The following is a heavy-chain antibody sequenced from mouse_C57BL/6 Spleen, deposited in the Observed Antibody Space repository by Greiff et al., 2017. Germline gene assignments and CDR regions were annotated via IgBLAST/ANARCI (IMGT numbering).Heavy chain of an antibody. Sequence: QVQLQQPGAELVMPGASVKLSCKASGYTFTSYWMHWVKQRPGQGLEWIGEIDPSDSYTNYNQKFKGKSTWAVDKSSSTAYMQLSSLSSEDSAVYCCARGDYGSSLFAYWGQGTLVTVSA. CDR1: GYTFTSYW. V-gene: IGHV1-69*01. CDR2: IDPSDSYT. D-gene: IGHD1-1*01. CDR3: ARGDYGSSLFAY. J-gene: IGHJ3*01.